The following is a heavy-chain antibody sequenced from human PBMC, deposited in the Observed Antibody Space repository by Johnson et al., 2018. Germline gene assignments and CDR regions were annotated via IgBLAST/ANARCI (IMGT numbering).Heavy chain of an antibody. D-gene: IGHD3-16*01. CDR3: TTVSMTTFGPL. J-gene: IGHJ3*01. CDR2: IKTKTDGGTT. CDR1: GFTFSNAW. V-gene: IGHV3-15*02. Sequence: VQLQESGGALVQPGGSLRVSCAASGFTFSNAWMNWVRQAPGKGLEWVGLIKTKTDGGTTDYVAPVEGRFSISRDDSKNTGYLQMNSLKTEDTAVYYCTTVSMTTFGPLWGQGTMVTVS.